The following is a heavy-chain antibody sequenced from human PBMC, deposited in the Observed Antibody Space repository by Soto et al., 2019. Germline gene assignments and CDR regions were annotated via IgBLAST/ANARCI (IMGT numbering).Heavy chain of an antibody. Sequence: EVHLLESGGGFVQPGGSLRLSCVASGFTFSSYAMTWVRQAPGKGLEWVASISGSAISTEYADSVRGRFTISRDNSKNTVFLQMQSLRADDSATYYCVNWNDEDVDWGQGTLVDVSS. CDR2: ISGSAIST. CDR3: VNWNDEDVD. J-gene: IGHJ4*01. V-gene: IGHV3-23*01. D-gene: IGHD1-1*01. CDR1: GFTFSSYA.